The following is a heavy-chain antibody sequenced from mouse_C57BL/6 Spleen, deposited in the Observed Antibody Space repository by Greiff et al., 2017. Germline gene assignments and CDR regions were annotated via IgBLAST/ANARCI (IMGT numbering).Heavy chain of an antibody. Sequence: EVQVVESGEGLVKPGGSLKLSCAASGFTFSSYAMSWVRQTPEKRLEWVAYISSGGDYIYYADTVKGRFTISRDNARNTLNLQMSSLKSEATAMYYCTRSYCDYAWFAVWGKGTLVTVSA. CDR2: ISSGGDYI. D-gene: IGHD2-4*01. CDR1: GFTFSSYA. CDR3: TRSYCDYAWFAV. J-gene: IGHJ3*01. V-gene: IGHV5-9-1*02.